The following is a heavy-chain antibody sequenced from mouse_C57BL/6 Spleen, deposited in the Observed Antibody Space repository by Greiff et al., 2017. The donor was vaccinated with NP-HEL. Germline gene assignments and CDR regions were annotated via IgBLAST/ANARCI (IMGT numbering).Heavy chain of an antibody. CDR3: ARYGSRGYFEG. CDR2: IYPSDSET. D-gene: IGHD1-1*01. J-gene: IGHJ1*03. CDR1: GYTFTSYW. V-gene: IGHV1-61*01. Sequence: VQLQQPGAELVRPGSSVKLSCKASGYTFTSYWMDWVKQRPGQGLEWIGDIYPSDSETHYNQKFKDKATLTVDKSSSTAYMQLSSLTSEDSAVYDCARYGSRGYFEGWGTGTTVTVST.